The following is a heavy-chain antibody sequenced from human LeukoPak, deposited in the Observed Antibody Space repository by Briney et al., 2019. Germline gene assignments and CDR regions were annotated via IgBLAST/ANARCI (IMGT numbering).Heavy chain of an antibody. V-gene: IGHV1-3*01. Sequence: ASVKVSCKASGYTFTSYAMHWVRQAPGQRLEWMGWINAGNGNTKYSQKFQGRVTITRDTSASTAYMELSSLGSEDTAVYYCARGEIGGNFDPWGQGTLVTVSS. J-gene: IGHJ5*02. D-gene: IGHD4-23*01. CDR1: GYTFTSYA. CDR3: ARGEIGGNFDP. CDR2: INAGNGNT.